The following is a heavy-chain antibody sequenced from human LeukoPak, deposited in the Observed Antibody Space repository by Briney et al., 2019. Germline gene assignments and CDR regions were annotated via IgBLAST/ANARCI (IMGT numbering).Heavy chain of an antibody. CDR3: AKDLGWIQFGY. D-gene: IGHD5-18*01. V-gene: IGHV1-46*01. J-gene: IGHJ4*02. Sequence: ASVKVSCKASGYTFTSYYMHWVRQAPGQGLEWMGIINPSGGSTSYAQKFQGRVTMTRDMSTSTVYMELSSLRSEDTAVYYCAKDLGWIQFGYWGQGALVTVSS. CDR1: GYTFTSYY. CDR2: INPSGGST.